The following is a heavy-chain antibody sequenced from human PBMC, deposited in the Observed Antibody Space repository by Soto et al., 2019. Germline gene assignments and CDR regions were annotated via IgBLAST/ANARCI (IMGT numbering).Heavy chain of an antibody. Sequence: PGGSLRLSCAASGFTFSSYGMHWVRQAPGKGLEWVAVISYDGGNKYYADSVKGRFTISRDNSKNTLYLQMNSLRAEDTAVYYCAKVPSPYGDYYYYMDVWGKGTTVTVSS. V-gene: IGHV3-30*18. CDR3: AKVPSPYGDYYYYMDV. D-gene: IGHD4-17*01. J-gene: IGHJ6*03. CDR2: ISYDGGNK. CDR1: GFTFSSYG.